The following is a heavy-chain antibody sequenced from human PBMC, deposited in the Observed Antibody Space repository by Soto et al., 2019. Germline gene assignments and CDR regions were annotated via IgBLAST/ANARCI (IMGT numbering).Heavy chain of an antibody. Sequence: GGSLRLSCVGSGFSFGDYAMTWFRQAPGKGLEWVGFITSKRYGGTAEYAASVKGRFTISRDDSKSIAYLQMTSLKTEDTAVYYCNRVARDGYGPPFAYGGQGTLVTVSS. D-gene: IGHD5-12*01. V-gene: IGHV3-49*03. CDR3: NRVARDGYGPPFAY. CDR1: GFSFGDYA. CDR2: ITSKRYGGTA. J-gene: IGHJ4*02.